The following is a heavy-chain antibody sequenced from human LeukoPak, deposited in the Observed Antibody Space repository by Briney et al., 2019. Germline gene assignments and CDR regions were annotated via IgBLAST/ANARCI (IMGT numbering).Heavy chain of an antibody. CDR2: IYYSGST. CDR1: GGSISSYY. J-gene: IGHJ3*02. V-gene: IGHV4-59*12. Sequence: SETLSLTCTVSGGSISSYYWSWIRQPPGKGLEWIGYIYYSGSTNYNPSLKSRVTISVDTSKNQFSPKLSSVTAADTAVYYCASPTSYCSSSSYWDAFDIWGQGTMVTVSS. D-gene: IGHD2-2*01. CDR3: ASPTSYCSSSSYWDAFDI.